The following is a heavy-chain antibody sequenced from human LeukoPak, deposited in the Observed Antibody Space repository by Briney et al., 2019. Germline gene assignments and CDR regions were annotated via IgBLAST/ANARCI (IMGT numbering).Heavy chain of an antibody. CDR2: IYYSGST. CDR1: GGSISSGAYY. J-gene: IGHJ6*02. CDR3: ARNGYYYDSSGYEQGYYYYGMDV. V-gene: IGHV4-30-4*01. D-gene: IGHD3-22*01. Sequence: PSQTLSLTCTVSGGSISSGAYYWSWIRQPPGKGLEWIGYIYYSGSTYYNPSLKSRVTISVDTSKNQFSLKLSSVTAADTAVYYCARNGYYYDSSGYEQGYYYYGMDVWGQGTTVTVSS.